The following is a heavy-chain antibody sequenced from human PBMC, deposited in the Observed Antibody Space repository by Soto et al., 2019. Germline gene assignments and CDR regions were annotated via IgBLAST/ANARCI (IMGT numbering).Heavy chain of an antibody. CDR3: ARGLSNLDY. CDR1: GGSISSGDYY. J-gene: IGHJ4*02. D-gene: IGHD7-27*01. V-gene: IGHV4-31*03. CDR2: IYDSGST. Sequence: QVQLQESGPGLVKPSQTLSLTCTVSGGSISSGDYYWSWIRQHPGKGLEWIGSIYDSGSTYYSPSLKSRLTISVNTSKDQFSLKLSSVTAADTAVYYCARGLSNLDYWGQGTLVTVSS.